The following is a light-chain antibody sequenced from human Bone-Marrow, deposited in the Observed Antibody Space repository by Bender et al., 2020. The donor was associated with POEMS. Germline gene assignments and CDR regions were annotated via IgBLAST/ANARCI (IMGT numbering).Light chain of an antibody. J-gene: IGLJ2*01. CDR3: SSYASSKSIL. CDR1: SSDVGAYNY. CDR2: DVS. Sequence: QSALTQPASVSGSPGQSITISCTGTSSDVGAYNYVSWYQHHPGRAPKLMIYDVSDRPSGISNRFTGSKSANTASLTISGLQAEDEADYYCSSYASSKSILFGGGTKVTVL. V-gene: IGLV2-14*03.